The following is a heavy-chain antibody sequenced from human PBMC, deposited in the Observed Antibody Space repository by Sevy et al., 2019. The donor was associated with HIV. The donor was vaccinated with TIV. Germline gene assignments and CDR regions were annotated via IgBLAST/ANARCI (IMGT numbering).Heavy chain of an antibody. CDR1: GFTFSSYW. D-gene: IGHD3-16*01. Sequence: GGSLRLSCAASGFTFSSYWMHWVRQAPGKGPEWLAVISYDGTNQNYADSVKGRFTVSRDNSKNMLFLQMNSLRANDTAVYFCTKESLRGTYIRGDFDHWGQGTLVTVSS. CDR2: ISYDGTNQ. V-gene: IGHV3-30*18. CDR3: TKESLRGTYIRGDFDH. J-gene: IGHJ4*02.